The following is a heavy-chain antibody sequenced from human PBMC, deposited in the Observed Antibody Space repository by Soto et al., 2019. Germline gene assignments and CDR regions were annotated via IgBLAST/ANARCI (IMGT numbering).Heavy chain of an antibody. CDR3: ARVPLYISAWSRFDY. J-gene: IGHJ4*02. Sequence: GASVKVSCKASGYTFTTYAMHWVRQAPGQRLEWMGWINAGNGNTRYSQKFQGRVTITRDTSASTAYMEVSSLRSEDTAVYYCARVPLYISAWSRFDYLGQGNLVTVS. CDR1: GYTFTTYA. V-gene: IGHV1-3*01. CDR2: INAGNGNT. D-gene: IGHD6-19*01.